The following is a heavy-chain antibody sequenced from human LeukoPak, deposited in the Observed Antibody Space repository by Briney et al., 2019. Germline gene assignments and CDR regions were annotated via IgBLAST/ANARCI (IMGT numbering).Heavy chain of an antibody. J-gene: IGHJ5*02. CDR1: GYTFTSYY. CDR3: ARGNYGFGTRGHWFDP. V-gene: IGHV1-2*02. Sequence: ASVKVSCKASGYTFTSYYMHWVRQAPGQGLEWMGWINPNSGGTNYAQKFQGRVTMTRDTSISTAYMELSRLRSDDTAVYYCARGNYGFGTRGHWFDPWGQGTLVTVSS. D-gene: IGHD3-10*01. CDR2: INPNSGGT.